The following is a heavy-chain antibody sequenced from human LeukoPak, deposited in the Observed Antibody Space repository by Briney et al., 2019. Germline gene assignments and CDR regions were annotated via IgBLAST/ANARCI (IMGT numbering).Heavy chain of an antibody. D-gene: IGHD1-1*01. J-gene: IGHJ4*02. CDR1: GGSFSGYY. Sequence: PSETLSLTCAVYGGSFSGYYWSWIRQPPGKGLEWIGEINHSGSTNYNPSLKSRVTISEDTSKNQFSLKLSSVTAADTAVYYCASISTTGTTTRSDYWGQGTLVTVSS. V-gene: IGHV4-34*01. CDR3: ASISTTGTTTRSDY. CDR2: INHSGST.